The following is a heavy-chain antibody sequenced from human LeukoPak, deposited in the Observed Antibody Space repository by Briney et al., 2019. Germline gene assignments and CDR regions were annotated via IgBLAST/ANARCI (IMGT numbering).Heavy chain of an antibody. D-gene: IGHD4-4*01. J-gene: IGHJ4*02. CDR3: AKEPYSSPPLGYYFDY. Sequence: GGSLRLSCAASGFTFSSYAMSWARQAPGKGLEWVSAISGSGGSTYYADSVKGRFTISRDNSKNTLYLQMNSLRAEDTAVYYCAKEPYSSPPLGYYFDYWGQGTLVTVSS. V-gene: IGHV3-23*01. CDR2: ISGSGGST. CDR1: GFTFSSYA.